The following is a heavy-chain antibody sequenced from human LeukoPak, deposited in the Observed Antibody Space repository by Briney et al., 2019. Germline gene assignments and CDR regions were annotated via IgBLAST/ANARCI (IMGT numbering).Heavy chain of an antibody. J-gene: IGHJ6*03. D-gene: IGHD3-22*01. V-gene: IGHV3-21*04. CDR3: AKSQNYHDSSGHTGYYMDV. CDR1: GFTFSSYE. CDR2: ISSSSSYI. Sequence: PGGSLRLSCAASGFTFSSYEMNWVRQAPGKGLEWVSSISSSSSYIYYADSVKGRFTISRDNAKNSLYLQMNSLRAEDTALYYCAKSQNYHDSSGHTGYYMDVWGKGTTVTVSS.